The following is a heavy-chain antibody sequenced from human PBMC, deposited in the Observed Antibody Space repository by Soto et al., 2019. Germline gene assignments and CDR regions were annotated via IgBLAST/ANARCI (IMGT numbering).Heavy chain of an antibody. CDR2: ISAYNGNT. V-gene: IGHV1-18*01. Sequence: QVQLVQSGAEVKKPGASVKVSCKASGYTFTSYAISWVRQAPGQGLEWMGWISAYNGNTNYAQKLQGRVTMTTDTPTSTPYMELRTLRSDDTPVYYCARDAPPADYWGQGTLVTVSS. CDR1: GYTFTSYA. J-gene: IGHJ4*02. CDR3: ARDAPPADY.